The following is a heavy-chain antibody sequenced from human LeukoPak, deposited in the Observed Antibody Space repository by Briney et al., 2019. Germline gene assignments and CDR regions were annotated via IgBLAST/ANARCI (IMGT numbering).Heavy chain of an antibody. Sequence: SETLSLTCTVSGGSINSGSYYWRWIRQPAGKGLEWIVHIYTSGSTNYNPSLKSRVTMSLHTSKNQFSLKLRSVTAADTAVYYCARYDFWSGSYLWGQGTMVTVPS. D-gene: IGHD3-3*01. CDR1: GGSINSGSYY. J-gene: IGHJ3*01. CDR3: ARYDFWSGSYL. CDR2: IYTSGST. V-gene: IGHV4-61*09.